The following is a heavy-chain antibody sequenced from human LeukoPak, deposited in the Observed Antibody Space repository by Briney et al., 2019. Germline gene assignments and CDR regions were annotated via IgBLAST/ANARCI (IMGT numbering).Heavy chain of an antibody. CDR2: IVWNSGSI. CDR1: GFTFDDYA. Sequence: SLRLSCAASGFTFDDYAMHWVRQAPGKGLEWVSGIVWNSGSIDYADSVKGRFTISRDNAKSSLYLQMNSLRDEDTAFYYCAKDVGYSSTFTFEYWGQGTLVTVSS. CDR3: AKDVGYSSTFTFEY. J-gene: IGHJ4*02. D-gene: IGHD6-13*01. V-gene: IGHV3-9*01.